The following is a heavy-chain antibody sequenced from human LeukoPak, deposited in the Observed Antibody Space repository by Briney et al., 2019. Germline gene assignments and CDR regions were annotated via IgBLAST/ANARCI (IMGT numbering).Heavy chain of an antibody. D-gene: IGHD5-24*01. CDR2: IIPIFGTA. J-gene: IGHJ4*02. CDR3: ARAGWLQYYYFDY. V-gene: IGHV1-69*06. CDR1: GNTFTGYY. Sequence: SVKVSCKASGNTFTGYYMHWVRQAPGQGLEWMGGIIPIFGTAKYAQKFQGRVTITADTSTSTAYMELSSLRSEDTAVYYCARAGWLQYYYFDYWGQGTLVTVSS.